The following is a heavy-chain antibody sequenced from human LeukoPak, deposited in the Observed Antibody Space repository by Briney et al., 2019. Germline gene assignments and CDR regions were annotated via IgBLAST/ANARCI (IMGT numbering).Heavy chain of an antibody. D-gene: IGHD3-16*02. CDR3: ARSPYDYVWGSYRPDAFDI. CDR2: INHSGST. Sequence: SETLSLTCAVYGGSFSGYYWSWIRQPPGKGLEWIGEINHSGSTNYNPSLESRVTISVDTSKNQFSLKLSSVTAADTAVYYCARSPYDYVWGSYRPDAFDIWGQGTMVTVSS. J-gene: IGHJ3*02. CDR1: GGSFSGYY. V-gene: IGHV4-34*01.